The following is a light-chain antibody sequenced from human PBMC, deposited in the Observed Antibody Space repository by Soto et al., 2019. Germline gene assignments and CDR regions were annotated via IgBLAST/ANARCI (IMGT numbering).Light chain of an antibody. CDR1: QSVGSY. Sequence: EIVLTQSPATLSLSPGERATLSCRASQSVGSYLAWYQQKPGQAPRPLIYVASKRAPGVSARFSGSGSGTDFTLTISSLEPEDFAVYHCLQRSIGFTFGPGTKVDIK. V-gene: IGKV3-11*01. CDR2: VAS. CDR3: LQRSIGFT. J-gene: IGKJ3*01.